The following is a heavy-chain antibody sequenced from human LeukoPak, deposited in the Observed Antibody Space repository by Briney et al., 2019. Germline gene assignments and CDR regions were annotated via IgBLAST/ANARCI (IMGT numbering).Heavy chain of an antibody. J-gene: IGHJ5*02. V-gene: IGHV1-69*01. CDR2: IIPIFGTA. CDR1: GGTFSSYA. CDR3: ARDRRGYCSGGSCQPYNWFDP. Sequence: SVKVSCKASGGTFSSYAISWVRQAPGQGLEWMGGIIPIFGTANYAQRFQGRVTITADESTSTAYMELSSLRSEDTAVYYCARDRRGYCSGGSCQPYNWFDPWGQGTLVTVSS. D-gene: IGHD2-15*01.